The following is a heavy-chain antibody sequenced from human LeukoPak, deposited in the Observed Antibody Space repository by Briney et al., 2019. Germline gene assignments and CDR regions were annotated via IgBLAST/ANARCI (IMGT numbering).Heavy chain of an antibody. CDR3: TRLSDGSGTDKKHDY. V-gene: IGHV3-73*01. J-gene: IGHJ4*02. D-gene: IGHD1-26*01. CDR2: IRSKANSYAT. Sequence: PGGSLRLSCAVSGFTFSGSAMHWVRQASGEGLEWVGRIRSKANSYATAYAASVKGRFTISRDDSKNTAYLQMNSLKTEDTAVYYCTRLSDGSGTDKKHDYWGQGTLVTVSS. CDR1: GFTFSGSA.